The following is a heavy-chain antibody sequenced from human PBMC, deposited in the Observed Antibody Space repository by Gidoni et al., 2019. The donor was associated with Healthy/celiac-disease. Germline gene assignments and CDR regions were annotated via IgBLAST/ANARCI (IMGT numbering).Heavy chain of an antibody. J-gene: IGHJ4*02. D-gene: IGHD3-22*01. CDR3: ARIKGYYDSSGYLAY. Sequence: QLQLQESGPGLVKPSETLSLTCTVSGGSISSSSYYWGWIRQPPGKGLEWIGSIYYSGSTYYNPSLKSRVTISVDTSKNQFSLKLSSVTAADTAVYYCARIKGYYDSSGYLAYWGQGTLVTVSS. CDR1: GGSISSSSYY. V-gene: IGHV4-39*01. CDR2: IYYSGST.